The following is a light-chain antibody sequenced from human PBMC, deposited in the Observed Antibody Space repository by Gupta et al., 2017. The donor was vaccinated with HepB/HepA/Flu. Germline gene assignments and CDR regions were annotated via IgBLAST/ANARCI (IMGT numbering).Light chain of an antibody. CDR3: QQTYYTPPT. V-gene: IGKV1-39*01. CDR2: AAS. CDR1: QDISTY. J-gene: IGKJ1*01. Sequence: DIQMTQSPSSLSASVGDRVTTTCRASQDISTYLNWYQQNPGKVPKLLISAASSLRSGVPSRFSGSGSGSHFTLTISSLQPEDFATYYCQQTYYTPPTFGQGTKADIK.